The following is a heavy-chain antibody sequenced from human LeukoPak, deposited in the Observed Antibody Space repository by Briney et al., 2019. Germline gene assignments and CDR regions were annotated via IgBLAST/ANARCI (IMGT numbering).Heavy chain of an antibody. Sequence: AGGSLRLSCAASGFTFSSYAIHWVRQAPGKGLEWVALISYDGSNKYYADSVKGRFTISRDKSKNTLYLQMNSLRAEDTAVYYCARSGGYYMDVWGKGTTVTVSS. CDR2: ISYDGSNK. V-gene: IGHV3-30*04. J-gene: IGHJ6*03. CDR1: GFTFSSYA. CDR3: ARSGGYYMDV.